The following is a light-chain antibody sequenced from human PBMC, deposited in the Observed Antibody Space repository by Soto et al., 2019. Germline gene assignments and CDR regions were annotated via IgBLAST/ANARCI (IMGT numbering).Light chain of an antibody. CDR1: QGIRSG. CDR3: LQHNTYPLT. Sequence: DIPMTQSPSSLSASVGDRVTITCRASQGIRSGLGWYQQKPGKAPKRLIDAASSLQSGVPSRFSGSGSGTEFTLTISSLQPEDFATYYCLQHNTYPLTFGGGTKVEIK. V-gene: IGKV1-17*01. J-gene: IGKJ4*01. CDR2: AAS.